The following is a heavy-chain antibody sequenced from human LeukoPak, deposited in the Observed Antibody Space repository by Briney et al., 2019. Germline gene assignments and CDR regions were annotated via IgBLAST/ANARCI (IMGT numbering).Heavy chain of an antibody. D-gene: IGHD3-22*01. J-gene: IGHJ1*01. CDR2: ISAYNGNT. CDR1: GYTFTSYG. Sequence: ASVKVSCKASGYTFTSYGISWVRQAPGQGLEWMGWISAYNGNTNYAQKFQDRVTMTTDTSTRTAYMELKSLKSDDTAMYYCARPSSGWGSAEYFQYWGQGTLVTVSS. V-gene: IGHV1-18*01. CDR3: ARPSSGWGSAEYFQY.